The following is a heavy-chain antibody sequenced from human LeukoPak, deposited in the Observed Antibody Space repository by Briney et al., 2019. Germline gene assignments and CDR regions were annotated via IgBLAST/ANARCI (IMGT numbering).Heavy chain of an antibody. D-gene: IGHD2-2*02. V-gene: IGHV4-34*01. CDR1: GGSFSGYH. CDR3: ARVGPGGDIVVVPAAIPGHFDY. J-gene: IGHJ4*02. Sequence: SETLSLTCAVYGGSFSGYHWSWIRQPPGKGLEWIGEINHSGSTNYNPSLKSRVTISVDTSKNQFSLKLSSVTAADTAVYYCARVGPGGDIVVVPAAIPGHFDYWGQGTLVTVSS. CDR2: INHSGST.